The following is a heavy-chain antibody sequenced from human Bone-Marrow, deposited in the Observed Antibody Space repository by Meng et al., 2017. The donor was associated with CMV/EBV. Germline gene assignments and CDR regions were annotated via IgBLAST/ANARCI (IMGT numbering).Heavy chain of an antibody. D-gene: IGHD2-2*01. CDR3: ATLYQLRYGY. Sequence: GESLKISCAASGFSVSSNYMSWVRQAPGKGLEWVSVIYSGGSTYYTDSVKGRFTLSRDNSKYSLYLQMNSLRAEDTAVYYCATLYQLRYGYWGQGTLVTVSS. CDR2: IYSGGST. V-gene: IGHV3-53*01. CDR1: GFSVSSNY. J-gene: IGHJ4*02.